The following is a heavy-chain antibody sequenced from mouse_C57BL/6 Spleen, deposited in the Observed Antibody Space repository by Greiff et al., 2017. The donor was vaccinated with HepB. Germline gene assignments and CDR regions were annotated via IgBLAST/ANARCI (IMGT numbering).Heavy chain of an antibody. V-gene: IGHV1-7*01. J-gene: IGHJ4*01. Sequence: VQLQQSGAELAKPGASVKLSCKASGYTFTSYWMHWVKQRPGQGLEWIGYINPSSGYTKYNQKFKDKATLTADKSYSTASMQLSSLTYEDYAVYYFARSRIYYDYDGAMDYWGQGTSVTVSS. CDR2: INPSSGYT. CDR3: ARSRIYYDYDGAMDY. D-gene: IGHD2-4*01. CDR1: GYTFTSYW.